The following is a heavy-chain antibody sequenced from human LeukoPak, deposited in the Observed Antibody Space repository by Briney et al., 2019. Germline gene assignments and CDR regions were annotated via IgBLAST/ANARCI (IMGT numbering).Heavy chain of an antibody. J-gene: IGHJ4*02. CDR3: ARDLSYGRLSVDY. Sequence: GASVKVSCKASGYTFTAYYIHWVRQAPGQGLEWMGWINPNSGDTNYAQKFQGKVTMTRDTSISTAYLELSRLRSDDTAVYYCARDLSYGRLSVDYWGQGTPVTLSS. CDR1: GYTFTAYY. D-gene: IGHD5-18*01. CDR2: INPNSGDT. V-gene: IGHV1-2*02.